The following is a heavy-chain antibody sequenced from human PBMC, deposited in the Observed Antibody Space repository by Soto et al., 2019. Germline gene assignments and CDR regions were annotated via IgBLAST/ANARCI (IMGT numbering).Heavy chain of an antibody. D-gene: IGHD3-22*01. V-gene: IGHV1-2*02. CDR2: INPTTGGT. J-gene: IGHJ4*02. CDR1: GYPFSGRY. Sequence: ASVKVSCKASGYPFSGRYLHWVRQAPGQGLEWMALINPTTGGTKYAQKFQGRVSMTRDTSMSTAYMEMSSLRSEDTAVYYCARVYPYYYDSSGYYYYFDYWGQGTLVTVSS. CDR3: ARVYPYYYDSSGYYYYFDY.